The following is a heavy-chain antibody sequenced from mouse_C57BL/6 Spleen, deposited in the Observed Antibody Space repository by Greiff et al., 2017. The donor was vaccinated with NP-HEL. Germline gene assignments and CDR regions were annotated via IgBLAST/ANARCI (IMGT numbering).Heavy chain of an antibody. J-gene: IGHJ2*01. V-gene: IGHV1-47*01. CDR1: GYTFTTYP. CDR3: ARGRSYSPYFDY. Sequence: QVQLQQSGAELVKPGASVKMSCTASGYTFTTYPIEWMKQNHGKSLEWIGNFHPYNDDTKYNEKFKGKATLTVEKSSSTVYLELSRLTSDDTAVYYCARGRSYSPYFDYWGQGTTLTVSS. CDR2: FHPYNDDT. D-gene: IGHD2-10*01.